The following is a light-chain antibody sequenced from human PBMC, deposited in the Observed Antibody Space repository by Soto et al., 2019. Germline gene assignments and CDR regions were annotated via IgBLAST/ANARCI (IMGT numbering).Light chain of an antibody. CDR2: DAS. CDR1: QSVTYNY. J-gene: IGKJ4*02. V-gene: IGKV3-20*01. CDR3: QQYGSSPQA. Sequence: SVLTQSPGTLSLSPGEIATLSCRASQSVTYNYLAWYQQKPGQPPRLLIYDASTRATGIPDRFSGSGSGTDFTLTISRLEPEDSAVYYCQQYGSSPQAFGPGTKVEV.